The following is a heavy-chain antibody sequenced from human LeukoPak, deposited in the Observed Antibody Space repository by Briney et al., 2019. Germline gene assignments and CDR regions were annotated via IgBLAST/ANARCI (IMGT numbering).Heavy chain of an antibody. J-gene: IGHJ4*02. CDR2: IIPIFGTA. V-gene: IGHV1-69*05. Sequence: SVKVSCKASGGTFSSYAISWVRQAPGQGLEWMGRIIPIFGTANYAQKFQGKVTITTDESTSTAYMELSSLRSEDTAVYYCAREGYDFWSGYCDYWGQGTLVTVSS. D-gene: IGHD3-3*01. CDR1: GGTFSSYA. CDR3: AREGYDFWSGYCDY.